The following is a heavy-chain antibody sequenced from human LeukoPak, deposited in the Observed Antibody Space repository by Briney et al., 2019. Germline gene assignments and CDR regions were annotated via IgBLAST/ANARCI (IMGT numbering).Heavy chain of an antibody. J-gene: IGHJ4*02. Sequence: GGSLRLSCAASGFTFSNYWMGWVRQAPGKRPEWVANMNIDGSEKYYADSVKGRFSISRDDARNSVYLQMASLRVEDTAVYYCARDPVEWELLLDYWGQGTLVTVSS. CDR3: ARDPVEWELLLDY. CDR1: GFTFSNYW. D-gene: IGHD1-26*01. CDR2: MNIDGSEK. V-gene: IGHV3-7*01.